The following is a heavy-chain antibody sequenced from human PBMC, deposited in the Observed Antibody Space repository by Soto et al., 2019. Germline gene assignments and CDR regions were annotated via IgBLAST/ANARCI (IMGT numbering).Heavy chain of an antibody. CDR1: GYSFSSYW. D-gene: IGHD6-19*01. Sequence: GESLKISCKGSGYSFSSYWISWGRQMPGKGLEWMGRIDPSDSYTNYSPSFQGHVTISADKSISTAYLQWSSLKASYTAMYYCARRDSSGWYYFDYWGQGTLVTVSS. CDR3: ARRDSSGWYYFDY. CDR2: IDPSDSYT. J-gene: IGHJ4*02. V-gene: IGHV5-10-1*01.